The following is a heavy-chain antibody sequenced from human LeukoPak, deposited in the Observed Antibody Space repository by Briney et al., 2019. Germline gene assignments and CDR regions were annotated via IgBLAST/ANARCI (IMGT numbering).Heavy chain of an antibody. CDR2: ISAYNGNT. J-gene: IGHJ4*02. D-gene: IGHD5-12*01. Sequence: ASVKVSCKASGYTFTNYGISWVRQAPGQGLEWMGWISAYNGNTNYVQKLQDRVTLTTDTSTSTAYMELRSLRSGDTAVYYCARDDVATVNLVGFDYWGQGTLVTVSS. CDR1: GYTFTNYG. CDR3: ARDDVATVNLVGFDY. V-gene: IGHV1-18*01.